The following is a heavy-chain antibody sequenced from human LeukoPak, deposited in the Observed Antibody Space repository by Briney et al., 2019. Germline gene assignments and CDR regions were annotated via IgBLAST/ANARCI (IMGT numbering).Heavy chain of an antibody. J-gene: IGHJ4*02. CDR1: RYTFTGYY. D-gene: IGHD6-6*01. CDR2: INPNSGGT. CDR3: ARWDVYSSSDDY. Sequence: ASVKVSCKASRYTFTGYYMHWVRQAPGQGLEWMGWINPNSGGTNYAQKFQGRVTMTRDTSISTAYMELSRLRSDDTAVYYCARWDVYSSSDDYWGQGTLVTVSS. V-gene: IGHV1-2*02.